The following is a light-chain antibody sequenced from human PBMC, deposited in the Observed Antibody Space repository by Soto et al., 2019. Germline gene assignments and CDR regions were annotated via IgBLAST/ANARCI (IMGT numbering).Light chain of an antibody. Sequence: DIVLTQSPGTLSLSPGETATLSCRAGQRITWNYVAWYQQKPGQAPSLLIYGASIRATGVPDRFSGSGSGTDFTXTXXRXEPEDFAVYYCQQYVHSPHTFGQGTNLEIK. CDR3: QQYVHSPHT. CDR1: QRITWNY. CDR2: GAS. V-gene: IGKV3-20*01. J-gene: IGKJ2*01.